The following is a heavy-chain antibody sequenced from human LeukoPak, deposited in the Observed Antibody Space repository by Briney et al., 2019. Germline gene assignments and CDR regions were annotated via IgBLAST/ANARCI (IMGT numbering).Heavy chain of an antibody. CDR2: ISAYNGNT. Sequence: ASVKVSCKASGYTFTSYGISWVRQAPGQGLEWMGWISAYNGNTNYAQKLQGRVTMTTDTSTSTAYMELRSLRSDDTAVYYCARDFNSLRSRAPMAGTFDYWGQGTLVTVSS. D-gene: IGHD6-19*01. CDR1: GYTFTSYG. V-gene: IGHV1-18*01. CDR3: ARDFNSLRSRAPMAGTFDY. J-gene: IGHJ4*02.